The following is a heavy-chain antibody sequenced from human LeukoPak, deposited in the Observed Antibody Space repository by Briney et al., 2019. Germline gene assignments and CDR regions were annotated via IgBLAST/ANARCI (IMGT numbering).Heavy chain of an antibody. Sequence: GGSLRLSCAASGFTFSSYSMNWVRQAPGKGLEWVSSISSSSSYIYYADSVKGRFTISRDNAKNSLYLQMNSLRAEDTAVYYCARDKYYDCWSSLYRSYYYGMDVWGQGTTVTVSS. J-gene: IGHJ6*02. V-gene: IGHV3-21*01. CDR3: ARDKYYDCWSSLYRSYYYGMDV. D-gene: IGHD3-3*01. CDR1: GFTFSSYS. CDR2: ISSSSSYI.